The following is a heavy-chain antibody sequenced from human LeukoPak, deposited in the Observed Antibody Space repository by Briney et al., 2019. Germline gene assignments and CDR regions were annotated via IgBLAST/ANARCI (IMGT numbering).Heavy chain of an antibody. V-gene: IGHV1-2*02. D-gene: IGHD7-27*01. CDR3: ARNRGPEYPPTATDY. CDR1: GYTFTGYY. J-gene: IGHJ4*02. Sequence: GASVKVSCKASGYTFTGYYMHWVRQAPGQGLEWMGWINPNSGGTNYAQKFQGRVTMTRDTSISTAYMELSRLRSDDTAVYYCARNRGPEYPPTATDYWGREPWSPSPQ. CDR2: INPNSGGT.